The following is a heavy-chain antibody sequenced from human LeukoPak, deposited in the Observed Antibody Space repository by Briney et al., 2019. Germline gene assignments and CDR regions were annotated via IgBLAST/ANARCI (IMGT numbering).Heavy chain of an antibody. CDR3: ARQRGYSGYDGAYFDY. D-gene: IGHD5-12*01. J-gene: IGHJ4*02. CDR1: GGSIRSYY. V-gene: IGHV4-59*01. Sequence: SETLSLTCTVSGGSIRSYYWSWIRQPPGKGLEWIGYIYYSGSTNYNPSLKSRVTISADTSKNQFSLKLSSVTAADTAVYYCARQRGYSGYDGAYFDYWGQGTLVTVSS. CDR2: IYYSGST.